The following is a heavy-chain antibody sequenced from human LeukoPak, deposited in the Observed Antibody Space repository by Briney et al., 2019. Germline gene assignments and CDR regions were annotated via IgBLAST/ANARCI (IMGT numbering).Heavy chain of an antibody. Sequence: GGSLRLSCAASGFTFDDYGMSWVRQAPGKRLEWVSGINWNGGSTGYADSVKGRFTISRDNAKNSLYLQMNSLRAEDTALYYCARGSTGSYVPGDFDYWGQGTLVTVSS. J-gene: IGHJ4*02. V-gene: IGHV3-20*04. CDR3: ARGSTGSYVPGDFDY. D-gene: IGHD1-26*01. CDR1: GFTFDDYG. CDR2: INWNGGST.